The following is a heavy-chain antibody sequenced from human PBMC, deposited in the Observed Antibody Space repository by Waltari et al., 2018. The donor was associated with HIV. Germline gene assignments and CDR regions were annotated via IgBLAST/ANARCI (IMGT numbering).Heavy chain of an antibody. CDR3: TRGTFTVTYYFDY. Sequence: EVQLGESGGGLVQPGRSLRLSCATSGFSFGDYAMSWFRQAPGKGLEWGGFIRSKAYGGTTQYAASVKGRFTISRDDSKSIAYLQMNSRKTEDTALYYCTRGTFTVTYYFDYWGRGTLVTVSS. CDR1: GFSFGDYA. D-gene: IGHD4-17*01. J-gene: IGHJ4*02. V-gene: IGHV3-49*03. CDR2: IRSKAYGGTT.